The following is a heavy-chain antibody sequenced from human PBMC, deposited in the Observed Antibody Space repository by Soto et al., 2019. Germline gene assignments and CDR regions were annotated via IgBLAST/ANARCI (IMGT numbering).Heavy chain of an antibody. V-gene: IGHV1-69*01. CDR1: GGTFSSYA. J-gene: IGHJ6*02. CDR3: ARGSAIAAAGRRYYYYYGMDV. CDR2: IIPIFGTA. D-gene: IGHD6-13*01. Sequence: QVQLVQSGAEVKKPGSSVKVCCKASGGTFSSYAISWVRQAPGQGLEWMGGIIPIFGTANYAQKFQGRVTITADESTSTAYMELSSLRSEDTAVYYCARGSAIAAAGRRYYYYYGMDVWGQGTTVTVSS.